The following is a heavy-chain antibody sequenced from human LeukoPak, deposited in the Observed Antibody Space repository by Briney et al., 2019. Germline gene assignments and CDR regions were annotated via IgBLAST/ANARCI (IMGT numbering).Heavy chain of an antibody. V-gene: IGHV4-59*01. J-gene: IGHJ6*03. Sequence: SETLSLTCTVSGGSISSYYWSWIRQPPGKGLEWIGYIYYSGSTNYNPSLKSRVTISVDTSKNQFSLKLSSVTAADTAVYYCARGLYDFWXGYYTPGNYXXXXYXXVWGKG. D-gene: IGHD3-3*01. CDR2: IYYSGST. CDR3: ARGLYDFWXGYYTPGNYXXXXYXXV. CDR1: GGSISSYY.